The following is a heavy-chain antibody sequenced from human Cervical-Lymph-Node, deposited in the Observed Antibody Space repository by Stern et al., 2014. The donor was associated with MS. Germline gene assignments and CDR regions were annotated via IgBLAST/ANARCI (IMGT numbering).Heavy chain of an antibody. Sequence: VQLVESGADVKKPGSSVRVSCKASGDISWLRQAPGQGLEYMGGIIRPVRTAHYTQRFQGRLTITADKSTNATYMELSSLRSDDTAIYYCATGAGDNWFDPWGQGTLVSVSS. J-gene: IGHJ5*02. D-gene: IGHD3-10*01. CDR1: GD. CDR2: IIRPVRTA. CDR3: ATGAGDNWFDP. V-gene: IGHV1-69*06.